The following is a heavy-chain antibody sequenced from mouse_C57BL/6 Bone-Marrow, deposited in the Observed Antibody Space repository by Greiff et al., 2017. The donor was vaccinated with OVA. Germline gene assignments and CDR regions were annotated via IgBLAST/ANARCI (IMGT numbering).Heavy chain of an antibody. J-gene: IGHJ1*03. CDR2: IRLKSDNYAT. Sequence: EVKLEESGGGLVQPGGSMKLSCVASGFTFSNYWMNWVRQSPEQGLEWVAQIRLKSDNYATPYAESVKGRFTISRDDSKSSVYLQMNNLRAEDTGIYYCTERRGPGDYEVWGTGTTVTVAS. CDR3: TERRGPGDYEV. D-gene: IGHD4-1*01. CDR1: GFTFSNYW. V-gene: IGHV6-3*01.